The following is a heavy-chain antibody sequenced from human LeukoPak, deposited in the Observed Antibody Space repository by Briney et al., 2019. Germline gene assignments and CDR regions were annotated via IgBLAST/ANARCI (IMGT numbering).Heavy chain of an antibody. J-gene: IGHJ4*02. Sequence: ASVKVSCKASEYTFTSYYMHWVRQAPGQGLEWMGIINPSGGSTSYAQKFQGRVTMTRDTSTSTVYMELSSLRSEDTAVYYCARLRITMVRGVRLYPDYWGQGTLVTVSS. V-gene: IGHV1-46*01. D-gene: IGHD3-10*01. CDR1: EYTFTSYY. CDR2: INPSGGST. CDR3: ARLRITMVRGVRLYPDY.